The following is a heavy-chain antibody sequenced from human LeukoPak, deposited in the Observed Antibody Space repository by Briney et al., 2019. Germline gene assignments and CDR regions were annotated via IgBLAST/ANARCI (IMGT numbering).Heavy chain of an antibody. CDR1: GFTFDDYT. V-gene: IGHV3-43*01. J-gene: IGHJ4*02. Sequence: GGSLRLSCAASGFTFDDYTMHWVRQAPGKGLEWVSLISWDGGSTYYADSVKGRFTISRDNSKNSLYLQMNSLRTEDTAVYYCAKDIRTYCGGDCSGGLDYWGQGTLVTVSS. CDR2: ISWDGGST. CDR3: AKDIRTYCGGDCSGGLDY. D-gene: IGHD2-21*02.